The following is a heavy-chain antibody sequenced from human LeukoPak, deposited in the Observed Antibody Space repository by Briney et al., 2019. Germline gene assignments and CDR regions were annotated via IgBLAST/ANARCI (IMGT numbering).Heavy chain of an antibody. CDR1: GYSISSGYY. V-gene: IGHV4-38-2*02. CDR2: IYHSGTT. J-gene: IGHJ6*03. Sequence: SETLSLTCTVSGYSISSGYYWGWIRQPPGKGLEWIGSIYHSGTTYYNPSLKSRVTTSVDTSKNQFSLKLSSVTAADTAVYYCARVEEGYGSGRRENYYYYYMDVWGKGTTVTISS. D-gene: IGHD3-10*01. CDR3: ARVEEGYGSGRRENYYYYYMDV.